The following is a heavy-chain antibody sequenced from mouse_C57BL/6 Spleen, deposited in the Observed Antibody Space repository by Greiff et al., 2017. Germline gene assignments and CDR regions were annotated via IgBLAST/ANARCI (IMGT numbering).Heavy chain of an antibody. V-gene: IGHV1-53*01. CDR3: ARGGYCGTLDY. D-gene: IGHD1-1*01. Sequence: QVQLQQSGTELVKPGASVKLSCKASGYTFTSYWMHWVKQRPGQGLEWIGNINPSNGGTNYNEKFKSKANLTVDKSSSTAYMQLSSLTSGDSSVYYCARGGYCGTLDYWGSGTTLTVSS. CDR1: GYTFTSYW. CDR2: INPSNGGT. J-gene: IGHJ2*01.